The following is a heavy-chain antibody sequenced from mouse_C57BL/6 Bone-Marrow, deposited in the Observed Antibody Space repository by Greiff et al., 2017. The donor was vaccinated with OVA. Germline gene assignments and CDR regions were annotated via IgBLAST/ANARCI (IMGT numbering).Heavy chain of an antibody. CDR2: IYPRDGST. Sequence: QVQLQQSDAELVKPGASVKISCKVSGYTFTDYTIHWMKQRPEQGLEWIGYIYPRDGSTKYNEKFKGKATLTADKSSSTAYMQLNSLTSEDSAVYFCATLYGYGGYYYAMDYWGQGTSVTVSS. J-gene: IGHJ4*01. CDR3: ATLYGYGGYYYAMDY. V-gene: IGHV1-78*01. CDR1: GYTFTDYT. D-gene: IGHD2-2*01.